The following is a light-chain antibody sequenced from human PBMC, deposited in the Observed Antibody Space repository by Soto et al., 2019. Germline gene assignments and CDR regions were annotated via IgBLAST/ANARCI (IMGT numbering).Light chain of an antibody. V-gene: IGLV1-40*01. J-gene: IGLJ1*01. Sequence: QSVLTQPPSVSGAPGQRVTISCTGSGSNIGAGYDVHWYQHRPGTAPKLLVFGDSHRPSGVPDRFSGSKSGTSASLAITGLQAEDEGDYYCQSYDSARGARYVFGTGTKLTVL. CDR2: GDS. CDR1: GSNIGAGYD. CDR3: QSYDSARGARYV.